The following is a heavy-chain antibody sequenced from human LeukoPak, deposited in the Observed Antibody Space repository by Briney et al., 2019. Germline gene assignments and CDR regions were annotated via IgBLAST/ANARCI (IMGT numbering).Heavy chain of an antibody. CDR3: ARQAPLGYCSGDNCYSYFDY. CDR1: GGSISGSSYY. D-gene: IGHD2-15*01. Sequence: PETLSLTCTVSGGSISGSSYYWGWIRQPPGKGLEWIGSFYYGGSTYCNPPLKSRVTLSVDTSKNQISLKLSSMTAADTAVYYCARQAPLGYCSGDNCYSYFDYWGQGTLVTVSS. V-gene: IGHV4-39*01. J-gene: IGHJ4*02. CDR2: FYYGGST.